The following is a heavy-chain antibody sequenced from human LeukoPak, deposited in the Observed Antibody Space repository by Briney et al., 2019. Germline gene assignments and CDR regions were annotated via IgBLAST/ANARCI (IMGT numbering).Heavy chain of an antibody. CDR1: GFTFSSYG. V-gene: IGHV3-33*01. CDR3: ARGSGGTYYYGMDV. J-gene: IGHJ6*02. D-gene: IGHD2-15*01. CDR2: IWYDGSNK. Sequence: GGSLRLSCAASGFTFSSYGMHWVRQAPGKGLEWVAVIWYDGSNKYYAESVKGRFTISRDNSKNTLYLQMNSLRDEDTAVYYCARGSGGTYYYGMDVWGQGTTVTVSS.